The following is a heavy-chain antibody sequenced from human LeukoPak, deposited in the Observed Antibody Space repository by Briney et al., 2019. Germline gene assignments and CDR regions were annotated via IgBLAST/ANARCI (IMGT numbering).Heavy chain of an antibody. D-gene: IGHD3-3*01. Sequence: SETLSLTCTVSGGSISSYYWSWIRQPAGQGLELIGRTYTSGSTNYNPSLKSRVTISVDTSKNKFSLKLSSVTAADTAVYYCARDGSKYYDFWSGYYHWFVPWGQGTLVSVSS. V-gene: IGHV4-4*07. J-gene: IGHJ5*02. CDR3: ARDGSKYYDFWSGYYHWFVP. CDR2: TYTSGST. CDR1: GGSISSYY.